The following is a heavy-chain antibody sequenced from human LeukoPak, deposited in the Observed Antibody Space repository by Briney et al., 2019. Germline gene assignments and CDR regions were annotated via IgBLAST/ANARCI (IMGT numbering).Heavy chain of an antibody. CDR2: IYSGGST. J-gene: IGHJ4*02. V-gene: IGHV3-53*01. CDR3: ARENDYGDYVAY. D-gene: IGHD4-17*01. Sequence: GGSLRLSCAASGFTVSSNYMSWVRQAPGKGLEWVSVIYSGGSTYYADSVKGRFTISRDNSKNTLYLQMNSLRAEDTAAYYCARENDYGDYVAYWGQGTLVTVSS. CDR1: GFTVSSNY.